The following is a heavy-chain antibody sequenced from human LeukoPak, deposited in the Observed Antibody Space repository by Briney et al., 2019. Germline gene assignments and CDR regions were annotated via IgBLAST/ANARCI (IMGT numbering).Heavy chain of an antibody. CDR2: ISSSSSYI. Sequence: PGGSLRLSCAASGFTFSSYSMNWVRQAPGKGLEWVSSISSSSSYIYYADSVKGRFTISRDNAKNSLYLQINSLRAEDTAVYYCARDLEVPEPLDYWGQGTLVTVSS. D-gene: IGHD1-14*01. CDR1: GFTFSSYS. V-gene: IGHV3-21*01. J-gene: IGHJ4*02. CDR3: ARDLEVPEPLDY.